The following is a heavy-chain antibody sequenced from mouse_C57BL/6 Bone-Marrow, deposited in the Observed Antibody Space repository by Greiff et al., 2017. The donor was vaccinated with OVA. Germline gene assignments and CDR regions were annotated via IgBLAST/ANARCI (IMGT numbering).Heavy chain of an antibody. J-gene: IGHJ3*01. CDR1: GYTFTSYW. D-gene: IGHD2-4*01. V-gene: IGHV1-5*01. Sequence: EVQLQESGTVLARPGASVKMSCKTSGYTFTSYWMHWVKQRPGQGLEWIGAIYPGNSDTSYNQKFKGKAKLTAVTSASTTYMELSSLTNEDSAVYYCRRGGYDYDVDWFAYWGQGTLVTVSA. CDR2: IYPGNSDT. CDR3: RRGGYDYDVDWFAY.